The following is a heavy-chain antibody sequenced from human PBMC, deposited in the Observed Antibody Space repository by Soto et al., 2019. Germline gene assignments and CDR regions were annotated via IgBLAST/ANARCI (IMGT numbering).Heavy chain of an antibody. CDR2: ISAYNGNT. V-gene: IGHV1-18*01. CDR3: TRDSPPASV. D-gene: IGHD2-15*01. CDR1: GYTFSSYY. J-gene: IGHJ6*02. Sequence: QVQLVQSGAEVKKPGASVKVSCKASGYTFSSYYISWVRQAPGQGLEWMGWISAYNGNTNFAQKLQGRVTMTTDTSTSTAYMELRSRRSDDTAAYYCTRDSPPASVWGQGHTVPVSS.